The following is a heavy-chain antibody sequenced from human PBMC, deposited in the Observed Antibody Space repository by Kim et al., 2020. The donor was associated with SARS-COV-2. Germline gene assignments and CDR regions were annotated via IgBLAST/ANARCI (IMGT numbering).Heavy chain of an antibody. D-gene: IGHD1-1*01. V-gene: IGHV3-23*01. J-gene: IGHJ4*02. CDR1: GFTLSTYA. CDR2: ISGTGGTT. CDR3: ARDGYNWIPFDS. Sequence: GGSLRLSCVASGFTLSTYAMSWVRQAPGKGLEWVSSISGTGGTTDYADAVKGRFTISRDNDRNTLSLQLNSLRAEDTAIYSCARDGYNWIPFDSWVQG.